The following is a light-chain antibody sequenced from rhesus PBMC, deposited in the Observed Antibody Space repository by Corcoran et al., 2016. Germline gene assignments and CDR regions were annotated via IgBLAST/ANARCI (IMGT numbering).Light chain of an antibody. J-gene: IGKJ2*01. CDR1: QGISSW. CDR2: AAS. CDR3: QQGYNTPYS. V-gene: IGKV1-18*01. Sequence: DIQMTQSPSSLSASVGDKVTITCRASQGISSWLAWYQQKPGKAPKLLIYAASSLQSGVPSRFSGSGSRTDYTLTISSLQPADFATYYCQQGYNTPYSFGQGTKVEIK.